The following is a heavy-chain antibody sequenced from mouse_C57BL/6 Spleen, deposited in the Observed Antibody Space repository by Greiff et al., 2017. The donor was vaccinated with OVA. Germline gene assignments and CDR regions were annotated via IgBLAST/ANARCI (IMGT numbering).Heavy chain of an antibody. Sequence: VQLQQSGPELVKPGASVKISCKASGYAFSSSWMNWVKQRPGKGLEWIGRIYPGAGDTNYNGKFKGKATLTADKSSSTAYMQLSSLTSEDSAVYFCARYLWSMDYWGQGTSVTVSS. J-gene: IGHJ4*01. V-gene: IGHV1-82*01. CDR2: IYPGAGDT. D-gene: IGHD1-1*02. CDR1: GYAFSSSW. CDR3: ARYLWSMDY.